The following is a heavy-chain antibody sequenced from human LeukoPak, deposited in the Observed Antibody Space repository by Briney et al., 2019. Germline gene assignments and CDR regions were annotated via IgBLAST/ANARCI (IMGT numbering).Heavy chain of an antibody. D-gene: IGHD6-6*01. J-gene: IGHJ5*02. CDR2: IYYSGRT. V-gene: IGHV4-39*01. CDR3: GRHTTKEYSSPSMRVFWFDP. Sequence: SETLSLTCTVSGGSISSSSYYWGWIRQSPGKGLEWIGSIYYSGRTYYNPSLKSRVTTFLDTSKNQFSLKLSSVTAADTAVYYCGRHTTKEYSSPSMRVFWFDPWGQGTLVTVSS. CDR1: GGSISSSSYY.